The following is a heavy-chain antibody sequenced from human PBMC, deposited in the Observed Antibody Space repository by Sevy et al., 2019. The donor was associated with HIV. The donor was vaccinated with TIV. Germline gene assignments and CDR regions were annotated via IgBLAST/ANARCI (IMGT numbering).Heavy chain of an antibody. CDR3: ARASWEGDAFDI. V-gene: IGHV1-8*01. J-gene: IGHJ3*02. CDR1: GYTFTSYD. D-gene: IGHD1-26*01. Sequence: AAVKVSCKASGYTFTSYDINWVRQATRQGLERMGWMNPNSGNTGYAQKFQGRVTMIRNTSISTAYMELSSLRPEDTAVYYCARASWEGDAFDIWGQGTMVTVSS. CDR2: MNPNSGNT.